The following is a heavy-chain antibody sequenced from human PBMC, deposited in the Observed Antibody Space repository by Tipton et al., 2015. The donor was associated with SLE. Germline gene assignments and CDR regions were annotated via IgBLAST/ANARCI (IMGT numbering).Heavy chain of an antibody. CDR2: LWHDGSNK. CDR1: GFTFSGYG. J-gene: IGHJ4*02. Sequence: SLRLSCASSGFTFSGYGMHCVRQAPGKGLEWVAFLWHDGSNKCYAESVKGRFTISRDNSKNTLYLQMNRLRAEDTAVYYCARDGVSTIPIDSWGQGILVTVSS. V-gene: IGHV3-33*01. D-gene: IGHD5/OR15-5a*01. CDR3: ARDGVSTIPIDS.